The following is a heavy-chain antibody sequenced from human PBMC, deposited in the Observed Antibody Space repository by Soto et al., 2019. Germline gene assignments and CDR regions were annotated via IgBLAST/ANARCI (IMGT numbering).Heavy chain of an antibody. CDR1: GGSINTGGYY. CDR2: IFYTGTG. V-gene: IGHV4-31*03. D-gene: IGHD2-15*01. CDR3: ARRLDDTPGTFFNGFDP. Sequence: QVQLQESGPGLVKPSQTLSLTCTVSGGSINTGGYYWGWIRHLPGEGLEWIGHIFYTGTGYYNPSLRSRVTVSIDTSANQFSLHMYSVTAADTAMYYCARRLDDTPGTFFNGFDPWGQGIVVTVSS. J-gene: IGHJ5*02.